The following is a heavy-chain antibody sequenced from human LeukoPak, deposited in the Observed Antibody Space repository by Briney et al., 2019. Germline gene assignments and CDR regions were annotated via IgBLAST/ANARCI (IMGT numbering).Heavy chain of an antibody. CDR2: TYYRSKFYN. CDR3: VRGQWNSIYYFDS. J-gene: IGHJ4*02. V-gene: IGHV6-1*01. CDR1: GDSVSRNNAG. D-gene: IGHD6-19*01. Sequence: QTLSLTCAISGDSVSRNNAGWNWIRQSPSRGLEWLGRTYYRSKFYNDYAVSVQSRITIDPDTSRNQFSLQLYSVTPEDTAIYYCVRGQWNSIYYFDSWGQGTLVTVSS.